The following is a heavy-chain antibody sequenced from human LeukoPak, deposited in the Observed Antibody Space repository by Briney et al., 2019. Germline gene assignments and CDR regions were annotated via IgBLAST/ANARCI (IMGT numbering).Heavy chain of an antibody. J-gene: IGHJ4*02. CDR1: GYTFTSYG. D-gene: IGHD3-22*01. V-gene: IGHV1-18*01. CDR3: ARVPHYYDSSGYFPFDY. Sequence: ASVKVSCKASGYTFTSYGISWVRQAPGQGLEWMGWISAYNGNTNYAQKLQGRVTMTTDTSTSTAYMELRSLRSDDTAVYYCARVPHYYDSSGYFPFDYWGQGPLVTVSS. CDR2: ISAYNGNT.